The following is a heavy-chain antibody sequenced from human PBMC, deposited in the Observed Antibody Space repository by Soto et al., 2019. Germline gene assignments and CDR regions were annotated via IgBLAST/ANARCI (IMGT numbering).Heavy chain of an antibody. CDR3: AREEIAADYYYGMDV. CDR1: GFTFSSYW. CDR2: INSDGSST. D-gene: IGHD6-13*01. Sequence: PGGSLRLSCAASGFTFSSYWMHWVRQAPGKGLVWVSRINSDGSSTSYADSVKGRFTISRDNAKNTLYLQMNSLRAEDTAVYYCAREEIAADYYYGMDVWGQGTTVTVSS. J-gene: IGHJ6*02. V-gene: IGHV3-74*01.